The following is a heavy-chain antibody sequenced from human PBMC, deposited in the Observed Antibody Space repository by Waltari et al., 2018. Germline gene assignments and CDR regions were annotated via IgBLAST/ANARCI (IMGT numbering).Heavy chain of an antibody. J-gene: IGHJ5*02. D-gene: IGHD1-26*01. Sequence: QVQLVQSGAEVKKPGASVKVSCKSSGYTFTSYGISWVATAPGQGLEWMGWISAYNGNTNYAQKLQGRVTMTTDTSTSTAYMELRSLRSDDTAVYYCARGVVGATGGHWFDPWGQGTLVTVSS. CDR1: GYTFTSYG. V-gene: IGHV1-18*01. CDR2: ISAYNGNT. CDR3: ARGVVGATGGHWFDP.